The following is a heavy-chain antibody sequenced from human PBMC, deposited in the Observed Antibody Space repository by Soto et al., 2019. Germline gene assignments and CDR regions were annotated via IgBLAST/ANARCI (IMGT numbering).Heavy chain of an antibody. CDR3: ARENSSSSGFDY. CDR1: GFTFSSYS. Sequence: GGSLRLSCAASGFTFSSYSMNWVRQAPGKGLEWVSSISSSSSYIYYADSVKGRFTISRDNAKNSLYLQMNSLRAEDTAVYYCARENSSSSGFDYWGQGTLVTVSS. CDR2: ISSSSSYI. D-gene: IGHD6-6*01. V-gene: IGHV3-21*01. J-gene: IGHJ4*02.